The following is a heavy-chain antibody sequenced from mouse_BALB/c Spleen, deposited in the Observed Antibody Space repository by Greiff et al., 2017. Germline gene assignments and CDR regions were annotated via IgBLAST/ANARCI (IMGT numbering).Heavy chain of an antibody. J-gene: IGHJ3*01. Sequence: QVQLKQSGPGLVAPSQSLSITCTVSGFSLTSYDISWIRQPPGKGLEWLGVIWTGGGTNYNSAFMSRLSISKDNSKSQVFFKMNSLQANDTAIYYCARDYYGSSYPFAYWGQGTLVTVSA. D-gene: IGHD1-1*01. V-gene: IGHV2-9-2*01. CDR3: ARDYYGSSYPFAY. CDR2: IWTGGGT. CDR1: GFSLTSYD.